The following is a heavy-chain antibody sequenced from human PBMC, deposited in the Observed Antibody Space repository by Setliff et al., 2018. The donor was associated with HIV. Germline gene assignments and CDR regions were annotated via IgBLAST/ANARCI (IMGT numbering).Heavy chain of an antibody. Sequence: TSETLSLTCIVSGGPMISSSHYWVWIRQPPGKGLEWIGTMYYSGSTYYNPSLKSRVTMSVDTSKKQFSLKLSSVTAADTAVYYCARHRKQRWFGETVHWGQGTLVTVSS. CDR1: GGPMISSSHY. V-gene: IGHV4-39*01. D-gene: IGHD3-10*01. CDR2: MYYSGST. J-gene: IGHJ4*02. CDR3: ARHRKQRWFGETVH.